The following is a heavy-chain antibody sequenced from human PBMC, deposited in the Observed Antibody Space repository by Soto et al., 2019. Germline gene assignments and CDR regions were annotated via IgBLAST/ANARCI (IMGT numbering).Heavy chain of an antibody. CDR3: ARASEYYDFWSGYDY. V-gene: IGHV5-51*01. J-gene: IGHJ4*02. D-gene: IGHD3-3*01. CDR1: GYSFTSYW. Sequence: PGESLKISCKGSGYSFTSYWIGWVRQMPGKGLEWMGIIYPGDSDTRYSPSFQGQVTISADKSISTAYLQWSSLKASDTAMYYCARASEYYDFWSGYDYWGQGTLVTVSS. CDR2: IYPGDSDT.